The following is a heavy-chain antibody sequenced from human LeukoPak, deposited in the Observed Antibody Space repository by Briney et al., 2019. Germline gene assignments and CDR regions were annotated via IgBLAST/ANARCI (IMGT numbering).Heavy chain of an antibody. CDR3: ARSRSVSGFDYAN. Sequence: GGSLRLSCAASGLTFSSHWMHWVRQAPGKGLVWVSRITNDGSSTTYADSVKGRFTISRDNSKNTLYLQMNSLRAEDTAVYYCARSRSVSGFDYANWGQGTLVTVSS. J-gene: IGHJ4*02. D-gene: IGHD5-12*01. CDR2: ITNDGSST. CDR1: GLTFSSHW. V-gene: IGHV3-74*01.